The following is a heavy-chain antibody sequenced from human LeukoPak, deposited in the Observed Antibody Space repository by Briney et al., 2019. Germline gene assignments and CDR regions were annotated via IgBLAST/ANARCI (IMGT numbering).Heavy chain of an antibody. CDR2: INWNGGST. J-gene: IGHJ6*02. CDR1: GFTFDDYG. D-gene: IGHD4-17*01. Sequence: PGGSLRLSCAASGFTFDDYGMSWVRQAPRKGLEWVSGINWNGGSTGYADSVKGRFTISRDNAKNSLYLQMNSLRAEDTALYYCARWGSGDYDYYYYGMDVWGQGTTVTVSS. CDR3: ARWGSGDYDYYYYGMDV. V-gene: IGHV3-20*04.